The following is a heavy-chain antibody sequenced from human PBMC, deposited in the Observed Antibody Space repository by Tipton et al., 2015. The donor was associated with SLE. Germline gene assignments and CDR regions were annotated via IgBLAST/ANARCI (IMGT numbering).Heavy chain of an antibody. CDR2: IIHSGVT. V-gene: IGHV4-34*12. D-gene: IGHD5-24*01. CDR1: GGSFNGYF. Sequence: GLVKPSQTLSLSCGVSGGSFNGYFWTWIRQPPGKGLEWIAEIIHSGVTNYNPSLRSRVTISVDMSKSQVSLKLSSVTAADTAVYYCARHRIEMATILTVHWYFDLWGRGTLATVSS. CDR3: ARHRIEMATILTVHWYFDL. J-gene: IGHJ2*01.